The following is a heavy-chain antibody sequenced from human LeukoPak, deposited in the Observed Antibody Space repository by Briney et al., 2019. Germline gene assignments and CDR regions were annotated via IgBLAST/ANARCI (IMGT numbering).Heavy chain of an antibody. CDR3: ARDDSNYYDSSGFDS. V-gene: IGHV4-59*02. CDR1: GGSVSSYY. Sequence: SETLSLTCTVCGGSVSSYYWRWIRQPPGKGLEWIGYIYYSGSTNYNPSLKSRVTISVDTSENQFSPKLTRPYVLPEADTAVYYCARDDSNYYDSSGFDSWGQGTLVTVSS. J-gene: IGHJ4*02. D-gene: IGHD3-22*01. CDR2: IYYSGST.